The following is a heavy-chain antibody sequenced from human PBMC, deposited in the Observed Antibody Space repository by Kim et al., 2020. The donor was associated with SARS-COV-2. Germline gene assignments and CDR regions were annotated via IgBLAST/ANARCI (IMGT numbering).Heavy chain of an antibody. CDR2: IYYSGST. V-gene: IGHV4-59*13. D-gene: IGHD3-10*01. J-gene: IGHJ6*02. CDR3: ARGPHYYGSGSYYNPPSYYYYYGMDV. CDR1: GGSISSYY. Sequence: SETLSLTCTVSGGSISSYYWSWIRQPPGKGLEWIGYIYYSGSTNYNPSLKSRVTISVDTSKNQFSLKLSSVTAADTAVYYCARGPHYYGSGSYYNPPSYYYYYGMDVWGQGTTVTVSS.